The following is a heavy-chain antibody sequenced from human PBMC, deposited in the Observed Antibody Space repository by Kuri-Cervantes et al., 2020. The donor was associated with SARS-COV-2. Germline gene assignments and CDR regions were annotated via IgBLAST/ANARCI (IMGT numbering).Heavy chain of an antibody. Sequence: GGSLRLSCAASGFTFSSYAMSWVRQAPGKGLEWVSAISGSGGSTYYADSVKGRFTISRDNSKSTLYLQMNSLRAEDTAVYYCAKDRAIVVVPAAMGIGYWGQGTLVTVSS. D-gene: IGHD2-2*01. J-gene: IGHJ4*01. V-gene: IGHV3-23*01. CDR2: ISGSGGST. CDR3: AKDRAIVVVPAAMGIGY. CDR1: GFTFSSYA.